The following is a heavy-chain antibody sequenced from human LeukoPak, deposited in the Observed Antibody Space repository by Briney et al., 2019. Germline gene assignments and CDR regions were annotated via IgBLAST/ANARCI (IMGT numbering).Heavy chain of an antibody. CDR3: AITMITMVRGVIKTPLDY. D-gene: IGHD3-10*01. V-gene: IGHV3-21*01. Sequence: GGSLRLSCAASGFTLSSYSMNWVRQAPGKGLEWVSSISSSSSYIFYADSVKGRFTISRDNAKNSLYLQMNSLRAEDTAVYYCAITMITMVRGVIKTPLDYWGQGTLVTVSS. CDR1: GFTLSSYS. J-gene: IGHJ4*02. CDR2: ISSSSSYI.